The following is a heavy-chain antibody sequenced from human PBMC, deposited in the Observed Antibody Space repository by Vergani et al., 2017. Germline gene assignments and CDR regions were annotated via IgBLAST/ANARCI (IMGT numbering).Heavy chain of an antibody. Sequence: QVQLQESGPGLVKPSETLSLTCAVSGYSISSGYYWGWIRQTPGKGLEWIGSIYHSGSTYYNPSLKSRVTISVDTSNNQFSLKLSSVTAADTAVYYCARMWGWYYDILSDNWFDPWGQGTLVTVSS. CDR3: ARMWGWYYDILSDNWFDP. CDR1: GYSISSGYY. CDR2: IYHSGST. V-gene: IGHV4-38-2*01. D-gene: IGHD3-9*01. J-gene: IGHJ5*02.